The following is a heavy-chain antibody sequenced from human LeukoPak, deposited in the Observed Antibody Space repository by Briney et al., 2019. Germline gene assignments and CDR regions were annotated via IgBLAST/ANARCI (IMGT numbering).Heavy chain of an antibody. CDR2: IIPIRGIA. J-gene: IGHJ3*02. D-gene: IGHD3-10*01. CDR1: GGTFSSYA. Sequence: SVKISCKASGGTFSSYAISWVRHATGQRLEWMGRIIPIRGIANYAQKFQGRVTITADKSTSTAYMELSSLRSEDTAVYYCARPTYYYGSGSYYAFDIWGQGTMVTVSS. V-gene: IGHV1-69*04. CDR3: ARPTYYYGSGSYYAFDI.